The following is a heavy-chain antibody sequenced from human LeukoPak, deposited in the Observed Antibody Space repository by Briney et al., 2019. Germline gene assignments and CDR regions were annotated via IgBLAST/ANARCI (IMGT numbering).Heavy chain of an antibody. CDR3: ARSRVIITTPDDAFDI. J-gene: IGHJ3*02. CDR1: GGSINSSS. D-gene: IGHD3-22*01. V-gene: IGHV4-59*01. Sequence: PSETLSLTCTVSGGSINSSSWSWIRQSPGKGLEWIGYIYSGGSTTYKPSLKSRVTISIDTSKKQFSLKVTSVTAADTAVYYCARSRVIITTPDDAFDIWGQGTMVTVSS. CDR2: IYSGGST.